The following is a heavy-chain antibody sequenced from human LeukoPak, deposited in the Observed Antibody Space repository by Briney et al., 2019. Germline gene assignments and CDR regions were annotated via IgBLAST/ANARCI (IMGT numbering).Heavy chain of an antibody. Sequence: SETLSLTCTVSGGSISDYYWSWIRQPPGKGLEWIGYVYYRGSPSYNPSLKSRVTISVDTSKNQFSLNLTSVTAADTAVYYRARRYLGLDPWGQGTLVTVSS. CDR1: GGSISDYY. J-gene: IGHJ5*02. V-gene: IGHV4-59*01. CDR3: ARRYLGLDP. CDR2: VYYRGSP. D-gene: IGHD1-1*01.